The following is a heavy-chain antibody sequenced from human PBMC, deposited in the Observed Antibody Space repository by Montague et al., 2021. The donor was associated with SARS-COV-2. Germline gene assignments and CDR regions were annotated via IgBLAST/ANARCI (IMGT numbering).Heavy chain of an antibody. D-gene: IGHD3-22*01. V-gene: IGHV4-34*01. Sequence: SETRSLTCAVYGGSFSDYYWSWIRQPPEKGLEWIGEINHRGTSKYNTSLKSRVSISLDTSKNQFSLYLSSVTAADTAVYYCARGRQHLNMIVVVMTGGEYYFDYWGQGTLVTVSS. CDR1: GGSFSDYY. CDR3: ARGRQHLNMIVVVMTGGEYYFDY. CDR2: INHRGTS. J-gene: IGHJ4*02.